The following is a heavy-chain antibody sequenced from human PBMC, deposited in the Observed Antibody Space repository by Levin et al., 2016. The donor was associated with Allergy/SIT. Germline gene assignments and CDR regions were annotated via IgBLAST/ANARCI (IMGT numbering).Heavy chain of an antibody. Sequence: GESLKISCAASEFTVSNSYMSWVRQAPGKGLEWVSLLYGDGNTKYADSVKGRFTISRDNTKKMVYLQMDNMRVEDTAVYYCVGRFGVLWGQGKLVTVSS. CDR2: LYGDGNT. J-gene: IGHJ4*02. CDR1: EFTVSNSY. V-gene: IGHV3-66*01. CDR3: VGRFGVL. D-gene: IGHD3-16*01.